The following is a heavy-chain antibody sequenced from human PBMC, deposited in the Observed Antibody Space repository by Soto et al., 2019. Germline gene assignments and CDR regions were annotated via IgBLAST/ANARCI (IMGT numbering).Heavy chain of an antibody. D-gene: IGHD6-19*01. J-gene: IGHJ4*02. Sequence: LRRSCAASGFTFGNYAMSWVRQAPGKGLEWVSAIAASGATTYYADSVKGRLTVSRDNSKNTLYLQMNSLRAEDTAVYYCAKDRGGSGWRFDYWGQGTLVTVSS. CDR2: IAASGATT. V-gene: IGHV3-23*01. CDR1: GFTFGNYA. CDR3: AKDRGGSGWRFDY.